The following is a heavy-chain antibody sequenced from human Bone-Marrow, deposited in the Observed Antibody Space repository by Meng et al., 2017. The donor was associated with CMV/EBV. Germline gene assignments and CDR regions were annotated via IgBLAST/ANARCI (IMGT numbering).Heavy chain of an antibody. CDR2: IYYSGST. CDR1: GGSISSGDYY. CDR3: ARDMGSSGYYGNNWFDP. J-gene: IGHJ5*02. Sequence: QVQLQESGPGLVKPSQTLSLTCTVSGGSISSGDYYWSWIRQPPGKGLEWIGYIYYSGSTYYNPSLKSRVTISVDTSKNQFSLKLSSVTAADTAVYYCARDMGSSGYYGNNWFDPWGQGTLVTVSS. D-gene: IGHD3-22*01. V-gene: IGHV4-30-4*08.